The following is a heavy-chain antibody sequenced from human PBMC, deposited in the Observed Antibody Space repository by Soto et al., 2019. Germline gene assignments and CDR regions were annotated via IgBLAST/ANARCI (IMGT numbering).Heavy chain of an antibody. J-gene: IGHJ6*02. V-gene: IGHV4-4*07. CDR1: GDSLGNYY. CDR3: ARADYEILTGSYAMDV. D-gene: IGHD3-9*01. CDR2: VSSSGNT. Sequence: SETLSLTCTVSGDSLGNYYWFWIRQPIGKGLEWIGRVSSSGNTNANPTLNSRATMSIHTSKNQFSLRLRSVTAADTAVYYCARADYEILTGSYAMDVWGQGTTVTVSS.